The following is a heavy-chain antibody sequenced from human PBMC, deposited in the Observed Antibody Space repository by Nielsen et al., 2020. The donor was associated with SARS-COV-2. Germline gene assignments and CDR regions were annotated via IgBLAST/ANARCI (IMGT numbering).Heavy chain of an antibody. J-gene: IGHJ4*02. CDR2: IFSNDEK. D-gene: IGHD3-16*02. V-gene: IGHV2-26*01. CDR3: ARISYDYVWGSYRYSPWILFDY. Sequence: WIRQPPGKALGWLAHIFSNDEKSYSTSLKSRLTISKDTSKSQVVLTMTNMDPVDTATYYCARISYDYVWGSYRYSPWILFDYWGQGTLVTVSS.